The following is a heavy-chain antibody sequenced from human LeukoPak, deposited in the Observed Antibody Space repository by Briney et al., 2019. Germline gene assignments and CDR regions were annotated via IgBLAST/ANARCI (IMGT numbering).Heavy chain of an antibody. Sequence: GGSLRLSCAASGFTFSSYSMNWVRQAPGKGLEWVSSISSSSSYIYYADSVKGRFTISRDNAKNSLYLQMNSLRAEDTAVYYCARGRPFSGYDLAYYYYGMDVWGQGTTVTVSS. CDR2: ISSSSSYI. CDR1: GFTFSSYS. D-gene: IGHD5-12*01. V-gene: IGHV3-21*01. J-gene: IGHJ6*02. CDR3: ARGRPFSGYDLAYYYYGMDV.